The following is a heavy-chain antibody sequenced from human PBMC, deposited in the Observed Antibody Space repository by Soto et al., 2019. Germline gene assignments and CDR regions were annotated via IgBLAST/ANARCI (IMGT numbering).Heavy chain of an antibody. D-gene: IGHD1-26*01. CDR1: GFTFSNYE. V-gene: IGHV3-64*04. J-gene: IGHJ6*02. Sequence: GGSLRLSCAGSGFTFSNYEMHWVRQAPGKGLEYVSTISNDGGNTYYADSVKGRFTITRDNSKKTLYLQMNSLSAEDTAIYYCARGEDYYYFYGMDVWGQGTTVTVSS. CDR3: ARGEDYYYFYGMDV. CDR2: ISNDGGNT.